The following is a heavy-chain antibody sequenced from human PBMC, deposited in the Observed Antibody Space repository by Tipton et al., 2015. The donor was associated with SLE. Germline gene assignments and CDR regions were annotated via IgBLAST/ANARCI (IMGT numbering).Heavy chain of an antibody. Sequence: SLRLSCAASGFTFNTYDMHWVRQAPGKGLVWVSRISRDGSNTYYADSVEGRFTISRDNAKNTLYLQMHSLRVDDTAVYYCGRGVYSEGSVGMDVWGQGTTVTVSS. V-gene: IGHV3-74*01. CDR3: GRGVYSEGSVGMDV. J-gene: IGHJ6*02. CDR2: ISRDGSNT. CDR1: GFTFNTYD. D-gene: IGHD3-22*01.